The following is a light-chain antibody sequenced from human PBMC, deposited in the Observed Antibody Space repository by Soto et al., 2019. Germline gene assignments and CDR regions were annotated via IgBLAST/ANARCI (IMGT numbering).Light chain of an antibody. V-gene: IGLV2-14*03. Sequence: QSALTQPASVSGSPGQSISISCTGTSSDVGGYNFVSWYQRHPGKAPKPLIYDVSNRPSGVSNRFSGSKSGSTASLTISGLQAEDEADYYCSSYTSSTTHVVFGGGTKLTVL. J-gene: IGLJ2*01. CDR1: SSDVGGYNF. CDR2: DVS. CDR3: SSYTSSTTHVV.